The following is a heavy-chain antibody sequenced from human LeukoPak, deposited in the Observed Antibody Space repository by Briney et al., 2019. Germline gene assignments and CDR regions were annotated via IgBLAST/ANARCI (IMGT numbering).Heavy chain of an antibody. CDR1: GVSFSGYY. CDR3: ARVGYDFRSGYYKRPTYRNWFDP. CDR2: INHRGST. D-gene: IGHD3-3*01. V-gene: IGHV4-34*01. Sequence: SETLSLTCAVYGVSFSGYYWSWIRQPPGKGREWIGEINHRGSTNYNPSLKSRVTISVDTSKNQFSLKLSSVTAADTAVYYCARVGYDFRSGYYKRPTYRNWFDPWGQGTLVTVSS. J-gene: IGHJ5*02.